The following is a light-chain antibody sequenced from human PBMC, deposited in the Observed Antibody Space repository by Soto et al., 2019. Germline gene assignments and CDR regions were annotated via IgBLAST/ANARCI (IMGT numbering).Light chain of an antibody. CDR1: SSDVGGYNF. J-gene: IGLJ1*01. CDR3: YSYRGYYTRV. CDR2: EVS. Sequence: QSVLTQPAPVSGSPGQSITISCTGTSSDVGGYNFVSWYQQRPGRAPKLLIYEVSRRPSGVSNRFSGSKSGDTASLTISGLQAEDEADYYCYSYRGYYTRVFGTGTKVTVL. V-gene: IGLV2-14*01.